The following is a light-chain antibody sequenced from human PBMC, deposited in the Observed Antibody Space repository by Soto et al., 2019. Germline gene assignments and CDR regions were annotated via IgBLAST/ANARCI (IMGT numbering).Light chain of an antibody. CDR1: QSVTSSY. Sequence: EIVWTQSAGTLSLSPGERATLSFRASQSVTSSYLAWYQQKPGQAPRLLIYGASSRATGIPDRFSGSGSGTDFTLTISRLEPEDFAVYYCQQYGSSPRTFGQGTKV. CDR3: QQYGSSPRT. CDR2: GAS. J-gene: IGKJ1*01. V-gene: IGKV3-20*01.